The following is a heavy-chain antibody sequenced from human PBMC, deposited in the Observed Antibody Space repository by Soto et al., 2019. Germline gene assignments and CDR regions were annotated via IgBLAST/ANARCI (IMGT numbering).Heavy chain of an antibody. CDR1: GGSVSSGSYY. J-gene: IGHJ4*02. V-gene: IGHV4-61*01. CDR2: IYYSGST. CDR3: ARNYYDSSGYYTFDS. D-gene: IGHD3-22*01. Sequence: PSETLSLTCTVSGGSVSSGSYYWCWIRQPPGKGLEWIGYIYYSGSTNYNPSLKIRVTISVDTSKNQFSLKLSSVTAADKAVYYCARNYYDSSGYYTFDSWGQGTLFTVSP.